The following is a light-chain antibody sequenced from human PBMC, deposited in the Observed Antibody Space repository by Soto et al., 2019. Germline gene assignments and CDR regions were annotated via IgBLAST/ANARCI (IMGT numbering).Light chain of an antibody. J-gene: IGLJ3*02. Sequence: QAVLTQPPSVSGAPGQRVTISCTGSRSNIRAGYDVHWYQQLPGTAPKLLIYGTNNPPSGVPDRFSGSKSGMSASLAITGLQAADEANYYCQSYDNSLSGSRVFGGGTKLTVL. CDR2: GTN. CDR3: QSYDNSLSGSRV. CDR1: RSNIRAGYD. V-gene: IGLV1-40*01.